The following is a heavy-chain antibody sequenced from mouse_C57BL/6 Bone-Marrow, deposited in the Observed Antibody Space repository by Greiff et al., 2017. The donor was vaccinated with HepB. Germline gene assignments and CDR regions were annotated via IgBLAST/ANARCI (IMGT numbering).Heavy chain of an antibody. D-gene: IGHD1-1*01. J-gene: IGHJ4*01. CDR3: ARDQYYYGSSYAMDY. CDR2: ISYDGSN. V-gene: IGHV3-6*01. CDR1: GYSITSGYY. Sequence: EVKVEESGPGLVKPSQSLSLTCSVTGYSITSGYYWNWIRQFPGNKLEWMGYISYDGSNNYNPSLKNRISITRDTSKNQFFLKLNSVTTEDTATYYCARDQYYYGSSYAMDYWGQGTSVTVSS.